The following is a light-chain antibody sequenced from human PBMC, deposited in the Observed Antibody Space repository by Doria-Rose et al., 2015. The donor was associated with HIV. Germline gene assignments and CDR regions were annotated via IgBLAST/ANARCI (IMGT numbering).Light chain of an antibody. Sequence: TQSPETLSVSPGESATLSCRASQSVSTDLAWYQHKPGQAPSLLIYDGSTRATGIPDRFSASGSGTDFTLTINRLEPEDFALYYCHQYGTSWTFGQGPRWKS. V-gene: IGKV3-20*01. CDR3: HQYGTSWT. J-gene: IGKJ1*01. CDR1: QSVSTD. CDR2: DGS.